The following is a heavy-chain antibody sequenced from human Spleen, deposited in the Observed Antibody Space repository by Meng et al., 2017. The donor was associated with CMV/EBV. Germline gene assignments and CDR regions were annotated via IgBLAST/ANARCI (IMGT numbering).Heavy chain of an antibody. J-gene: IGHJ4*02. CDR2: ISGSGGST. CDR1: GDSISRSNW. V-gene: IGHV3-23*01. CDR3: AKDPRSGNYGGMVILDY. D-gene: IGHD1-26*01. Sequence: ETLSLTCGVSGDSISRSNWWSWVRQPPGKGLEWVSAISGSGGSTYYADSVKGRFTISRDNSKNTLYLQMDSLRAEDTAVYYCAKDPRSGNYGGMVILDYWGQGTLVTVSS.